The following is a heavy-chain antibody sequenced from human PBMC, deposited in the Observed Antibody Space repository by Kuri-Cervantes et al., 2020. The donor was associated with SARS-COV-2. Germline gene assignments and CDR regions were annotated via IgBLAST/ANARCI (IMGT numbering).Heavy chain of an antibody. CDR3: ARAWVVTIFGVVDGWFDP. V-gene: IGHV4-61*05. D-gene: IGHD3-3*01. J-gene: IGHJ5*02. Sequence: SETLSLTCTVSGASISSSNYCWGWIRQPPGKGLEWIGYIYYSGSTNYNPSLKSRVTISVDTSKNQFSLKLSSVTAAATAVYYCARAWVVTIFGVVDGWFDPWGQGTLVTVSS. CDR1: GASISSSNYC. CDR2: IYYSGST.